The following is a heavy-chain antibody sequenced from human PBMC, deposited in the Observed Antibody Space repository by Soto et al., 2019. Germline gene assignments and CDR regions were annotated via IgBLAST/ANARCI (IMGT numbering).Heavy chain of an antibody. J-gene: IGHJ4*02. CDR1: GYTFTSYS. CDR3: ARDPRMYCYDNTGSPIDN. Sequence: ASVKVSCKASGYTFTSYSVSWVRQAPGQGLEWMGWISVNNGNTNYAQKFQGRVTMTTDTYTSTAYMELRSLKSDAAAVYYCARDPRMYCYDNTGSPIDNWGPGTLVTVSS. CDR2: ISVNNGNT. V-gene: IGHV1-18*01. D-gene: IGHD3-22*01.